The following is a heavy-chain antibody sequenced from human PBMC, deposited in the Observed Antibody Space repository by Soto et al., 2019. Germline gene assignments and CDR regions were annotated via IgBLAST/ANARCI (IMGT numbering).Heavy chain of an antibody. CDR3: ASGTLWFGELPDY. Sequence: PSEALSLTCTVAGGSISSCYWCWLRQPPGKGLEWIGYIYYSGSTNYNPSLKSRVTISVDTSKNQFSLKLSSVTAADTAVYYCASGTLWFGELPDYWGQGTLVTVSS. J-gene: IGHJ4*02. CDR2: IYYSGST. V-gene: IGHV4-59*01. CDR1: GGSISSCY. D-gene: IGHD3-10*01.